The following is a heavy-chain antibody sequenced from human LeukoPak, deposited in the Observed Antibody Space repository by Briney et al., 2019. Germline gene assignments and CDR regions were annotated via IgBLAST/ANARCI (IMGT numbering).Heavy chain of an antibody. J-gene: IGHJ4*02. CDR1: GFTLSTNA. CDR3: AKDVGKWESLHFFDY. CDR2: ISGSGAST. D-gene: IGHD1-26*01. V-gene: IGHV3-23*01. Sequence: GGSLRLSCLTSGFTLSTNAMSWVRQAPGKGLVWISGISGSGASTYYADSVKGRFTISRDDSRNTLYLQMNSLRGDDTAVYYCAKDVGKWESLHFFDYWGQGTLVTVSS.